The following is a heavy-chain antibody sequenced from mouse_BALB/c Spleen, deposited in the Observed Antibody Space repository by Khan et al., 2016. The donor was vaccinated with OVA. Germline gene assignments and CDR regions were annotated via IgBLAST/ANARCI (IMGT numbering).Heavy chain of an antibody. CDR2: INPTSGYT. CDR1: GYTFTSYW. CDR3: ARDRIDY. J-gene: IGHJ2*01. Sequence: QVQLKQSGAELAKPGASVKMSCKASGYTFTSYWMNWVKQRPGKGLEWIGYINPTSGYTEYNEKFKEKATLSAEKSSSTAYMKLSSLTSEDSAVYYCARDRIDYWGQCTTLTVSS. V-gene: IGHV1-7*01.